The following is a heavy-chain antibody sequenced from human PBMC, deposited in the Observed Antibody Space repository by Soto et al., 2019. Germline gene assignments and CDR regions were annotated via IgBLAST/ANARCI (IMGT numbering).Heavy chain of an antibody. J-gene: IGHJ4*02. V-gene: IGHV3-33*01. Sequence: GGSQSHSYSASEFNLIESGIHWVRQAPCKGLEWVAVIFYDGNRKYYADSVKGRFTVSRDTSKNTVFLQMNSLRAEDTAVYFCARDIDTTSHYGFFDYWGPGALVTVSS. CDR3: ARDIDTTSHYGFFDY. CDR2: IFYDGNRK. CDR1: EFNLIESG. D-gene: IGHD3-22*01.